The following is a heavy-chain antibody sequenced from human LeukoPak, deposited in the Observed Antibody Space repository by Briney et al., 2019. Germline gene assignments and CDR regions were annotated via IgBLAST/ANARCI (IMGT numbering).Heavy chain of an antibody. D-gene: IGHD4-17*01. V-gene: IGHV3-48*03. CDR1: GFTFSSYE. CDR3: ASNRYGEDY. CDR2: ISSSGSTI. Sequence: HPGGSLRLSCAASGFTFSSYEMNWVRQAPGKGLEWVSYISSSGSTIYYADSVKGRFTTSRDNAKNSLYLQMNSLRAEATAVYYCASNRYGEDYWGQGTLVTVSS. J-gene: IGHJ4*02.